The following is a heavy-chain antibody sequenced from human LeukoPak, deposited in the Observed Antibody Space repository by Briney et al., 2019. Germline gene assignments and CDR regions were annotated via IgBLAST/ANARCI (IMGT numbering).Heavy chain of an antibody. CDR2: INPNSGGT. CDR1: GYTFTGYY. D-gene: IGHD2-21*02. V-gene: IGHV1-2*02. CDR3: ARVGHIVVVTAMAYYYYYYMDV. Sequence: ASVKVSCKASGYTFTGYYMHWVRQAPGQGLEWMGWINPNSGGTNYAQKFQGRVTMTRDTSISTAYMELSRLRADDTAVYYCARVGHIVVVTAMAYYYYYYMDVWGKGTTVTVSS. J-gene: IGHJ6*03.